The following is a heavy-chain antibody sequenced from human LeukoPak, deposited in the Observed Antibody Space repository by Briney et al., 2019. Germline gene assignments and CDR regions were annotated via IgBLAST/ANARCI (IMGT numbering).Heavy chain of an antibody. CDR3: ARGTITTVTDS. V-gene: IGHV4-4*02. CDR2: IYLRGDT. J-gene: IGHJ4*02. Sequence: SETLTLTCAISGGSISSSNWWTWVRQPPGKGLEWVGEIYLRGDTNYNPSLESRVTITVDESRTQLSLTLESVTAADTAVYYCARGTITTVTDSWGPGTLVTVSS. D-gene: IGHD4-17*01. CDR1: GGSISSSNW.